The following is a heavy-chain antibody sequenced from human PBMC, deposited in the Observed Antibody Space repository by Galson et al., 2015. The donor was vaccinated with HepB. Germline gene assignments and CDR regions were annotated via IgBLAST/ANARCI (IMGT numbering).Heavy chain of an antibody. CDR2: IYPGDSDT. CDR1: GYSFTSYW. V-gene: IGHV5-51*01. J-gene: IGHJ4*02. D-gene: IGHD3-22*01. Sequence: QSGAEVKKPGESLKISCKGSGYSFTSYWIGWVRQMPGKGLEWMGIIYPGDSDTRYSPSFQGQVTISADKSISTAYLQWSSLKASDTAMYYCARTPDYYDSSGYLFDYWGQGTLVTVSS. CDR3: ARTPDYYDSSGYLFDY.